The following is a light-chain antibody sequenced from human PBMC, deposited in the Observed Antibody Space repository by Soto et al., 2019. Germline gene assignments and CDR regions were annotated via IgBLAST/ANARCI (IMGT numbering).Light chain of an antibody. CDR2: DVS. Sequence: EIVLTQSPGTLSLSPGERAALYCRASQSVSSSYLAWYQQKPGQSPRLLIYDVSNRATGIPARFSGSGSGTDFTLTISSLEPGDFAVYYCQQRNDWQVTFGQGTRLEI. CDR1: QSVSSSY. CDR3: QQRNDWQVT. J-gene: IGKJ5*01. V-gene: IGKV3D-20*02.